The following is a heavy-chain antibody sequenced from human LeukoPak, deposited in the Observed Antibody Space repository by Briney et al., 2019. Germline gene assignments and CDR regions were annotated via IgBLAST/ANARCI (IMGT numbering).Heavy chain of an antibody. CDR3: ARHEFDSGSLPYFDY. D-gene: IGHD3-10*01. Sequence: PSETLSLTCTVSGGSIRGYYWSWIRQPPGKGLEWIGYIYYSGSTNYNPSLKRRVTISVDTSKNQFSLKLSAVTAADTAVYYCARHEFDSGSLPYFDYWGQGILVTVSS. CDR1: GGSIRGYY. CDR2: IYYSGST. J-gene: IGHJ4*02. V-gene: IGHV4-59*08.